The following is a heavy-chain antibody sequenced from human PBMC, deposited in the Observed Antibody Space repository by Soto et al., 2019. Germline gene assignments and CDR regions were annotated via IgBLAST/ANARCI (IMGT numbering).Heavy chain of an antibody. Sequence: QITLKESGPTLVNPTQTLTLTCIFSGFSLSTSEVGVAWIRQSPGKALEWLALMYWDGDKRYSPFLKSGLTITKDTSKSQVVLTMTNMDPVDTGTYYCAHKGGRGAGMDVWGQGTTVTVSS. CDR2: MYWDGDK. CDR3: AHKGGRGAGMDV. CDR1: GFSLSTSEVG. V-gene: IGHV2-5*02. D-gene: IGHD2-15*01. J-gene: IGHJ6*02.